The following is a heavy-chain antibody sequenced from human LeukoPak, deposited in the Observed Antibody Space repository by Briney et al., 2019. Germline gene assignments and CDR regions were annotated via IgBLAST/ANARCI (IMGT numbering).Heavy chain of an antibody. D-gene: IGHD1-26*01. CDR1: GYSFTNYW. J-gene: IGHJ4*02. CDR2: IYPGDSDA. CDR3: ARRRDLYSGSYYTFDY. V-gene: IGHV5-51*01. Sequence: GASLQISCKGSGYSFTNYWIGWVRQLPGKGLKWMGIIYPGDSDARYSPSFQGQVTISADKSISTAYLQWSSLKASDTAMYYCARRRDLYSGSYYTFDYWGQGTLVTVSS.